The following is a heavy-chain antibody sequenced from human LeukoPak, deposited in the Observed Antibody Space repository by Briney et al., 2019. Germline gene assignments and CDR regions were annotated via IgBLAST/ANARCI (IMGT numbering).Heavy chain of an antibody. CDR3: ARSSVRGVQGGYFDY. V-gene: IGHV4-34*01. J-gene: IGHJ4*02. CDR1: GGSFSGYY. Sequence: PSETLSLTCAVYGGSFSGYYWSWIRQPPGKGLEWIGEINHSGSTNYNPSLKSRVTISVDTSKNQFSLKLSSVTAADTAVYYCARSSVRGVQGGYFDYWGQGTLVTVSS. CDR2: INHSGST. D-gene: IGHD3-10*01.